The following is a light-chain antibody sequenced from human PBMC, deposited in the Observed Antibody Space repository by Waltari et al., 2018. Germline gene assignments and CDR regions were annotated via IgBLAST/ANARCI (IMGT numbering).Light chain of an antibody. Sequence: IVLKQSQATLALFPGGRTTLSCRASRSVSSSYLAWYQHKPGQAPRLLIYCASSRATGIPDRFSGSGSGTDFTLTISRLQPEDVAVYYCQQYDNSPFTFGPGTKVDIK. J-gene: IGKJ3*01. CDR2: CAS. V-gene: IGKV3-20*01. CDR3: QQYDNSPFT. CDR1: RSVSSSY.